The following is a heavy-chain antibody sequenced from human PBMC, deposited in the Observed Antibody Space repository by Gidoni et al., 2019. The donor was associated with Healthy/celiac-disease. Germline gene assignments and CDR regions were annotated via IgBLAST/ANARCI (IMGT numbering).Heavy chain of an antibody. V-gene: IGHV3-33*01. D-gene: IGHD3-16*01. J-gene: IGHJ4*02. CDR2: IWYDGSNK. CDR3: ARGHLGIYVWGSNYYFDY. CDR1: GFTFSRSG. Sequence: QVQLVESGGGVVQHRRSLRLSCAASGFTFSRSGMPWVLQAPGKGLAWVAVIWYDGSNKYYADSVKGRFTISRDNSENTLYLQMNSLRAEDTAVYYCARGHLGIYVWGSNYYFDYWGQGTLVTVSS.